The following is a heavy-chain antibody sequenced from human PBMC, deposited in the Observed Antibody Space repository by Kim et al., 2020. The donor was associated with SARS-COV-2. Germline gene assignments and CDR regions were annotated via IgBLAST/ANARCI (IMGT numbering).Heavy chain of an antibody. D-gene: IGHD2-15*01. CDR3: ASRPKDIVVVVAAYY. Sequence: PSLKSRVTISVDTSKNQFSLKLSSVTAADTAVYYCASRPKDIVVVVAAYYWGQGTLVTVSS. J-gene: IGHJ4*02. V-gene: IGHV4-39*01.